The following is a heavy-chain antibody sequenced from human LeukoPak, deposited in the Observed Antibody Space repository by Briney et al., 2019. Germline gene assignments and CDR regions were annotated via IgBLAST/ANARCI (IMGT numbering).Heavy chain of an antibody. CDR3: ARPKIVGASHGPFDY. Sequence: GESLKISCKGSGYIFRSYWIAWVRQMPGKGLEWMGIIYPGDSDTRYSPSFQGQVTISADKSIGTAYLQWTSLKASDTAMYYCARPKIVGASHGPFDYWGQGTLVTVSS. J-gene: IGHJ4*02. CDR2: IYPGDSDT. V-gene: IGHV5-51*01. D-gene: IGHD1-26*01. CDR1: GYIFRSYW.